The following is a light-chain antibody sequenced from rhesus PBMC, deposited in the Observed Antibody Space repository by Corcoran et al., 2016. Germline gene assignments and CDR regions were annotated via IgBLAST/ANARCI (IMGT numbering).Light chain of an antibody. V-gene: IGKV1S14*01. CDR3: PQPNSYPYS. CDR1: QGISNY. Sequence: DIQMTQSPSSLSASVGDTVTITCRASQGISNYLAWYQQKPGKAPKPLIYYASNLESGVPSRFSGSGTGTVFPLTISRLQPEAFATYYCPQPNSYPYSFGQGTKVEIK. J-gene: IGKJ2*01. CDR2: YAS.